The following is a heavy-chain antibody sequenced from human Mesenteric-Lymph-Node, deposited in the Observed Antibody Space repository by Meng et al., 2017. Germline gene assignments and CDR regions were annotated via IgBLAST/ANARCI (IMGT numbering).Heavy chain of an antibody. CDR2: ISSSSSYI. CDR1: GFTFSSYS. V-gene: IGHV3-21*01. D-gene: IGHD5-24*01. Sequence: GESLKISCAASGFTFSSYSMNWVRQAPGKGLEWVSSISSSSSYIYYADSVKGRFTISRDNSKNTLYLQMNSLRAEDTAVYYCARDQFGGYKGNDAFDIWGQGTMVTVSS. CDR3: ARDQFGGYKGNDAFDI. J-gene: IGHJ3*02.